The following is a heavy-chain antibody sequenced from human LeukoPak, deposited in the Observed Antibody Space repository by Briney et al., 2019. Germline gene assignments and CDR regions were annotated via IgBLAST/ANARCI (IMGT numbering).Heavy chain of an antibody. J-gene: IGHJ6*02. Sequence: GGSLRLSCAASGFTFSSYAMSWVRQAPVKGLEWVSAISGSGGSTYYADSVKGRFTISRDNSKNTLYLQMNSLRAEDTAVYFCAKDGGGSLEWLPPMDVWGQGTTVTVSS. CDR2: ISGSGGST. V-gene: IGHV3-23*01. CDR3: AKDGGGSLEWLPPMDV. D-gene: IGHD3-3*01. CDR1: GFTFSSYA.